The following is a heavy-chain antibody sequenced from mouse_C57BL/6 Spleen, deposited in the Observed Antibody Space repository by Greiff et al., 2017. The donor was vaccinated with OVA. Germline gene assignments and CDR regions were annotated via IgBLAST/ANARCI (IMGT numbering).Heavy chain of an antibody. CDR3: AAHRERYGSSYEWIDY. Sequence: EVQLVESGGDLVKPGGSLKLSCAASGFTFSSYGMYWVRQTPDKRLEWVATISSGGSYTNYTDSVKGRFTFSRDNATNTPYLQMSSLKPEDTAMYYGAAHRERYGSSYEWIDYWGQGTLVTVSA. D-gene: IGHD1-1*01. V-gene: IGHV5-6*01. CDR1: GFTFSSYG. J-gene: IGHJ3*01. CDR2: ISSGGSYT.